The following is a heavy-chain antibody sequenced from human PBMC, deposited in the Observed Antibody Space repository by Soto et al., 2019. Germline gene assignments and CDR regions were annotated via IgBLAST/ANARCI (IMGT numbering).Heavy chain of an antibody. V-gene: IGHV3-72*01. J-gene: IGHJ6*03. CDR3: ARCGAAVGPYYYYYMDV. CDR2: SRNKPNSYTT. Sequence: GGSLRLSCAASGFTFSDHYMDWVRQAPGKGLEWVGRSRNKPNSYTTEYAASVKGRFTISRDDSQNSVYLQMNSVQTEDTAVYYCARCGAAVGPYYYYYMDVWGKGTTVTVSS. D-gene: IGHD6-13*01. CDR1: GFTFSDHY.